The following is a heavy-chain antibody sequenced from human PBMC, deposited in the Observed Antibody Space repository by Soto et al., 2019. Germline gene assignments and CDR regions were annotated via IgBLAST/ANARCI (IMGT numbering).Heavy chain of an antibody. CDR2: IRQDGNEK. D-gene: IGHD6-13*01. Sequence: EVQLVESGGGLVQPGGSLRLSCAASGFTCSNYWMTWVLQAPGKGLEWVANIRQDGNEKYYVDSVKGRFTISRDNAKSSLYLHMDSLRVEDAAVYYCARDAQQLIRGQGTLVTVSS. J-gene: IGHJ4*02. V-gene: IGHV3-7*01. CDR3: ARDAQQLI. CDR1: GFTCSNYW.